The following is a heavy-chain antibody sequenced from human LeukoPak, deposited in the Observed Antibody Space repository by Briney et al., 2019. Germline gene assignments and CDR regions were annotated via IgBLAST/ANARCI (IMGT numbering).Heavy chain of an antibody. V-gene: IGHV3-23*01. CDR3: AKDLRFSGSPRAFDI. CDR1: GFSFNTYS. CDR2: ISGSGGST. D-gene: IGHD1-26*01. J-gene: IGHJ3*02. Sequence: GGSLRLSCTTSGFSFNTYSMTWVRQAPGKGLEWVSSISGSGGSTYYADSVKGRFSITRDNSKNTLYLQMASLRAEDTALYYCAKDLRFSGSPRAFDIWGQGTMVTVSS.